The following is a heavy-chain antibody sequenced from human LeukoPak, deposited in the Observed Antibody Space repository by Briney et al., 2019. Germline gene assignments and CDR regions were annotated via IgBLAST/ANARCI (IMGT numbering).Heavy chain of an antibody. CDR3: ARVYSSGWRDAFDI. V-gene: IGHV4-4*07. CDR2: IYTSGST. J-gene: IGHJ3*02. Sequence: SETLSLTCTVSGGSINSYYWSWIRQPAGKGLEWIGRIYTSGSTNYNPSLKSRVTMSVDTSKNQFSLKLSSVTAADTAVYYCARVYSSGWRDAFDIWGQGTMVTVSS. CDR1: GGSINSYY. D-gene: IGHD6-19*01.